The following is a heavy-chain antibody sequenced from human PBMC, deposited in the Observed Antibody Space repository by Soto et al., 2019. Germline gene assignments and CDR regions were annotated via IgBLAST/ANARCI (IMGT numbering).Heavy chain of an antibody. V-gene: IGHV3-23*01. J-gene: IGHJ4*02. Sequence: PGWSLRLSCASSVFTFISYAMSWVRQAPGKGLEWVSAISGSGGSTYYADSVKGRFTISRDNTKNTLYLQMNSLRAEDTAVYYCAKDHRYYDFWSGLFDYWGQGTLVTVSS. D-gene: IGHD3-3*01. CDR1: VFTFISYA. CDR2: ISGSGGST. CDR3: AKDHRYYDFWSGLFDY.